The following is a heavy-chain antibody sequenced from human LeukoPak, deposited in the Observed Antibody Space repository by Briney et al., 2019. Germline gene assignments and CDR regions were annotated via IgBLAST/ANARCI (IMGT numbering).Heavy chain of an antibody. D-gene: IGHD6-6*01. Sequence: GGSLRLSCAASGFTFSNYLMHWVRQAPGKGLVWVSRINVDGSGASYADSVKGRFTISRDNANNTLYLQMNSLRAEDTAVYYCAGVPKYSSSYYFKYWDQGTLVTVSS. CDR1: GFTFSNYL. CDR3: AGVPKYSSSYYFKY. CDR2: INVDGSGA. J-gene: IGHJ4*02. V-gene: IGHV3-74*01.